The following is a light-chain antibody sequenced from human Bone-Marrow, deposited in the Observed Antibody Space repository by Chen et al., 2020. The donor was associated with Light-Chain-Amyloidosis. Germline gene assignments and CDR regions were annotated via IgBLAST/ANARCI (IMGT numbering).Light chain of an antibody. CDR3: IIWHSGAWV. CDR2: YKSDSDQ. V-gene: IGLV5-45*01. CDR1: SGINVATYN. Sequence: QAGLTQPASLSASPGASASLTCTLRSGINVATYNIYWYQQKPGSPPQYLLRYKSDSDQQRGSAVPSRSSGSKDASANAGILLISGLQSEDEADYYCIIWHSGAWVFGGGTKLTVL. J-gene: IGLJ3*02.